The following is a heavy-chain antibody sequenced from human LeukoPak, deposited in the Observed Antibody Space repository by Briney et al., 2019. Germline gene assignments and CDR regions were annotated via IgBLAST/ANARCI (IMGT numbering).Heavy chain of an antibody. J-gene: IGHJ4*02. Sequence: SETLSLTCTVSGGSISSSSYYWGWIRQPPGKGLEWIGSIYYSGSTYYNPSLKSRVTISVDTSKNQFSLKLSSVTAADTAVYYCARGRRRGYSYGYSDYWGQGTLVTVSS. V-gene: IGHV4-39*07. CDR1: GGSISSSSYY. CDR2: IYYSGST. CDR3: ARGRRRGYSYGYSDY. D-gene: IGHD5-18*01.